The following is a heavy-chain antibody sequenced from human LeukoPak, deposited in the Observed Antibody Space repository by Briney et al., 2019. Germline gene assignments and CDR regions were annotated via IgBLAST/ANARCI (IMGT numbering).Heavy chain of an antibody. CDR3: ARHSSTGSLAEYFQH. CDR1: GGSISSGDYY. D-gene: IGHD2-2*01. J-gene: IGHJ1*01. Sequence: SETLSLTCTVSGGSISSGDYYWSWIRQPPGKGLEWIGYIYYSGSTYYNSSLKSRVTISVDTSKNQFSLKLSSVTAADTAVYYCARHSSTGSLAEYFQHWGQGTLVTVSS. V-gene: IGHV4-30-4*01. CDR2: IYYSGST.